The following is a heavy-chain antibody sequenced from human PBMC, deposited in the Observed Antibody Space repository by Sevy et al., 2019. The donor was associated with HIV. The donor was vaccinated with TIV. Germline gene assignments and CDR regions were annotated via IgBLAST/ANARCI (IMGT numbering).Heavy chain of an antibody. Sequence: GGPLRLSCVASGFTFSNYAMTWVRQTPGKGLEWVSGIGHNGDNTHHAGSVKGRFSISRDNSKNTLDLQMNSLRAEDTAVYYCAKGVRLGGPIYYGMDVWGQGTTVTVSS. V-gene: IGHV3-23*01. D-gene: IGHD3-10*02. CDR2: IGHNGDNT. CDR1: GFTFSNYA. J-gene: IGHJ6*02. CDR3: AKGVRLGGPIYYGMDV.